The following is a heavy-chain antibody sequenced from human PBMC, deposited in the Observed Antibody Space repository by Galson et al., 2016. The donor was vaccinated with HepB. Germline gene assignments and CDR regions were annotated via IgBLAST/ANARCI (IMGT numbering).Heavy chain of an antibody. Sequence: SLRLSCAASGFTFETYAMHWVRQTPGKGLEWVAVIWFDGGHQDYADSGKGRFTISRDNSKNTLSLQMNSLRAEDTALYYCAREGKRATERGWIDPWGQGTLVTVSS. J-gene: IGHJ5*02. CDR3: AREGKRATERGWIDP. V-gene: IGHV3-33*01. D-gene: IGHD1-1*01. CDR2: IWFDGGHQ. CDR1: GFTFETYA.